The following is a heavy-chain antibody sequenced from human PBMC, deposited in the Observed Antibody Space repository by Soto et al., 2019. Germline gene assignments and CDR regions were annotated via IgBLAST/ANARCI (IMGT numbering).Heavy chain of an antibody. V-gene: IGHV1-3*01. CDR1: GYTFTSYA. Sequence: GASVKVSCKASGYTFTSYAMHWVRQAPGQRLEWMGWINAGNGNTKYSQKFQGRVTMTRDTSTSTVYMELSSLRSEDTAVYYCARDFGGYSGYFDYWGQGTLVTVSS. CDR3: ARDFGGYSGYFDY. D-gene: IGHD5-12*01. CDR2: INAGNGNT. J-gene: IGHJ4*02.